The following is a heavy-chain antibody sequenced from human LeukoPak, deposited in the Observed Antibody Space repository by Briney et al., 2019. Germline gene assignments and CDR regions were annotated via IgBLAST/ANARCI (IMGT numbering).Heavy chain of an antibody. CDR2: IYHSGST. Sequence: PSQTLSLTCTVSGGSISSGGYYWSWIRQPPGKGLEWIGYIYHSGSTYYNPSLKSRVTISVDRSKNQFSLKLSSVTAADTVVYYCATLTPKRYYFDYWGQGTLVTVSS. CDR1: GGSISSGGYY. V-gene: IGHV4-30-2*01. D-gene: IGHD4-23*01. J-gene: IGHJ4*02. CDR3: ATLTPKRYYFDY.